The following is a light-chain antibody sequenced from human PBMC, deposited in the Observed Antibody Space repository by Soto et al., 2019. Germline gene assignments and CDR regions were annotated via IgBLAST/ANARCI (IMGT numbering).Light chain of an antibody. Sequence: QSALTQPASVSGSPGRSITISCTGTSSDVGNSNRVSWYQHHPGTDPKVMIYEGIKRPSGVSIRFSGSKSGNTASLTISGLQAEDEADYYCSSYAGSGTGVFGGGTKVTVL. CDR2: EGI. CDR3: SSYAGSGTGV. V-gene: IGLV2-23*01. J-gene: IGLJ3*02. CDR1: SSDVGNSNR.